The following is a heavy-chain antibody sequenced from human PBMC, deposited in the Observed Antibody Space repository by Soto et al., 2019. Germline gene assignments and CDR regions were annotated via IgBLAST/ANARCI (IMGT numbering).Heavy chain of an antibody. CDR2: IHSSGSTI. V-gene: IGHV3-11*04. CDR3: AVVIMALDGMDV. D-gene: IGHD3-3*01. J-gene: IGHJ6*02. Sequence: GGSLRLSCAASGFTFRDYYMSWIRQAPGKGLEWISYIHSSGSTIYYADSVKGRFTISRDNSKNTLYLQMNSLRAEDTAVYYCAVVIMALDGMDVWGQGTTVTVSS. CDR1: GFTFRDYY.